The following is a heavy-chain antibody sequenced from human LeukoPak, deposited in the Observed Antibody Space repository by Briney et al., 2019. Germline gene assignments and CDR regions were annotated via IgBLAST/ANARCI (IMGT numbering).Heavy chain of an antibody. Sequence: PGGSLRLSCAASGFTFSRYWMHWVRQAPGKGLEWVSGISWNSGSKGYADSVKGRFTISRDNAKNSLYLQMNSLRAEDTALYYCAKDLATAGGACDYWGQGTLVTVSS. J-gene: IGHJ4*02. CDR1: GFTFSRYW. CDR2: ISWNSGSK. V-gene: IGHV3-9*01. D-gene: IGHD2-8*02. CDR3: AKDLATAGGACDY.